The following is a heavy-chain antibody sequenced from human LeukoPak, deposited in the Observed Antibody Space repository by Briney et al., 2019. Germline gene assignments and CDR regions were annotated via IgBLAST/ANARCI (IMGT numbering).Heavy chain of an antibody. CDR1: GFTFSSYA. D-gene: IGHD6-13*01. CDR2: ISGSGGST. CDR3: ARDISIAAAGINYYYGMDV. Sequence: PGGSLRLSCAASGFTFSSYAMSWVRQAPGKGLEWVSAISGSGGSTYYADSVKGRFTISRDNSKNTLYLQMNSLRAEDTAVYYCARDISIAAAGINYYYGMDVWGQGTTVTVSS. J-gene: IGHJ6*02. V-gene: IGHV3-23*01.